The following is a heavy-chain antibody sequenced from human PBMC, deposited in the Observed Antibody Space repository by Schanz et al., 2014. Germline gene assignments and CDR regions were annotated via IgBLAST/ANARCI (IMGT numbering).Heavy chain of an antibody. CDR2: IHAQGHDT. CDR3: AKRSDAEGPSTTLDH. D-gene: IGHD2-2*01. V-gene: IGHV3-64D*06. Sequence: EVQLVESGGGLVQPGRSLRLSCAASGFIFTNYAMHWVRQLPGGRLEYVSAIHAQGHDTYYADSVRGRFTISRDNSENTLFLHIRNPTIEDTGMYFCAKRSDAEGPSTTLDHWGQGTLVTVSS. J-gene: IGHJ4*02. CDR1: GFIFTNYA.